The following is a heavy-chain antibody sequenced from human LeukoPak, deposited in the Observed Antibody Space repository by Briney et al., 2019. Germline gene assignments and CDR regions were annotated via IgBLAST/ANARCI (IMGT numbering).Heavy chain of an antibody. CDR2: IYYSGST. Sequence: SETLSLTCTVSGGSLSSYYWSWIRQPPGKGLEWIGYIYYSGSTNYNPSLKSRVTISVDTSKNQFSLKLSSVTAADTAVYYCARTDPYYYYGMDVWGQGTTVTVSS. CDR3: ARTDPYYYYGMDV. D-gene: IGHD2-8*02. V-gene: IGHV4-59*08. CDR1: GGSLSSYY. J-gene: IGHJ6*02.